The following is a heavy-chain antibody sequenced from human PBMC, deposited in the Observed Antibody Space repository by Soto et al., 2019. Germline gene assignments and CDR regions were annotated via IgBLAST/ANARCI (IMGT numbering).Heavy chain of an antibody. D-gene: IGHD3-22*01. CDR3: AREQHDPYDASGYYFNWFDP. V-gene: IGHV1-69*01. CDR1: GGTFNNYG. CDR2: VVPLFGAP. J-gene: IGHJ5*02. Sequence: QVQLVQSGAEVKKPGSSVRVSCKASGGTFNNYGVNWVRQAPGQGLEWMGGVVPLFGAPNYAQKFQGRVTITADASTSVVYMQLSSLRSEVTAVYYCAREQHDPYDASGYYFNWFDPWGQGTLVTVSS.